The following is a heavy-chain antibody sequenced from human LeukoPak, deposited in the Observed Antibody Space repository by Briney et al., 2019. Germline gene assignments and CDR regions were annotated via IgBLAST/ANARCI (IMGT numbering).Heavy chain of an antibody. CDR2: MNPNSGNT. Sequence: ASVKVSCKASGGTFSSYAISWVRQATGQGLEWMGWMNPNSGNTGYAQKFQGRVTITRNTSISTAYMELSSLRSEDTAVYYCARVPGNYWGQGTLVTVSS. V-gene: IGHV1-8*03. D-gene: IGHD3-10*01. CDR1: GGTFSSYA. J-gene: IGHJ4*02. CDR3: ARVPGNY.